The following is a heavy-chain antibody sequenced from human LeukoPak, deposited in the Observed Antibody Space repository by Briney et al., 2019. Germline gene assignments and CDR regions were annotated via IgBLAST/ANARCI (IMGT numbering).Heavy chain of an antibody. CDR3: ARDPEVDTGTGPRFDY. CDR1: GGSISSSSYY. V-gene: IGHV4-39*07. CDR2: IYYSGNT. J-gene: IGHJ4*02. Sequence: KPSETLSLTCTVSGGSISSSSYYWGWIRQPPGKGLEWIGSIYYSGNTYYNPSLKSRVTISVDTSKNQFSLKLSSVTAADTAVYYCARDPEVDTGTGPRFDYWGQGTLVTVSS. D-gene: IGHD5-18*01.